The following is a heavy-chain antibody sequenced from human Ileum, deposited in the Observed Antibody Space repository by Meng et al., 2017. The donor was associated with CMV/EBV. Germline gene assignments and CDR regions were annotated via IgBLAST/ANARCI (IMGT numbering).Heavy chain of an antibody. D-gene: IGHD3-22*01. J-gene: IGHJ4*02. Sequence: CKASGYTFTNNNVIWVRQAPGQGPEWMGWINTNTGNPTYARDFTGRFVFSLDTSVSTAYLQISSLKAEDTAVYYCARDGLNERYFDYWGQGTLVTVSS. CDR2: INTNTGNP. CDR3: ARDGLNERYFDY. V-gene: IGHV7-4-1*02. CDR1: GYTFTNNN.